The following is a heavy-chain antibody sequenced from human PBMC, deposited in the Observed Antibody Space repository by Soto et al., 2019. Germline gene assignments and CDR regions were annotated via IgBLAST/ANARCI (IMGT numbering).Heavy chain of an antibody. V-gene: IGHV3-23*01. D-gene: IGHD3-22*01. J-gene: IGHJ4*02. CDR3: AKKDSSGYYNYYFDY. Sequence: GGSLRLSCAASGFTFSSYAMSWVRQAPGKGLEWVSAISGSGGSTYYADSVKGRFTISRDNSKNTLYLQMNGLRAEDTAVHSCAKKDSSGYYNYYFDYWGQGTLVTVSS. CDR1: GFTFSSYA. CDR2: ISGSGGST.